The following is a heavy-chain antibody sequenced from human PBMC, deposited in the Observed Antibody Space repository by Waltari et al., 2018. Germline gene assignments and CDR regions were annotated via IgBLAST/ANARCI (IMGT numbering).Heavy chain of an antibody. CDR2: IYHSGTT. CDR3: ARGSWLVYHGEKAEKRSRLNWFDP. J-gene: IGHJ5*02. Sequence: QVQLQESGPGLVKPSETLSLTCAVSGYSISSGYYWGWIRQPPGKGLEWIGIIYHSGTTSYNPSPKSRVTRSGDTSKNQFSLKLSSVTAADTAGYYCARGSWLVYHGEKAEKRSRLNWFDPWGQGTLVTVSS. D-gene: IGHD6-19*01. V-gene: IGHV4-38-2*01. CDR1: GYSISSGYY.